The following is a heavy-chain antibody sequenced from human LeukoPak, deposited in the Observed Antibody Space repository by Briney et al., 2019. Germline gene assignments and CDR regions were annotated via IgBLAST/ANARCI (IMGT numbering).Heavy chain of an antibody. CDR2: MYTSGST. CDR3: ARQLPHVSYGYVRHYYFDY. Sequence: SETLSLTCTVSGGSISSSSYYWGWIRQPPGKGLEYIGRMYTSGSTNYNSSLKSRVTISVDTSKNQFSLKLSSVTAADTAVYYCARQLPHVSYGYVRHYYFDYWGQGTLVTVSS. J-gene: IGHJ4*02. V-gene: IGHV4-39*01. CDR1: GGSISSSSYY. D-gene: IGHD5-18*01.